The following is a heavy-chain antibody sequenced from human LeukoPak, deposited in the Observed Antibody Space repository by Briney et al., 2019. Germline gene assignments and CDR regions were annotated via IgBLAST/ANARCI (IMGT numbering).Heavy chain of an antibody. V-gene: IGHV3-48*02. Sequence: PGGSLRLSCVASGFTFSYCSMNWVRQAPGKGLEWVSYINSISGEIWYADSVKGRFTISRDDAKNSLYLQMNSLRDEDTAVYYCARDHGYAFDYWGQGTLVTVSS. CDR2: INSISGEI. CDR1: GFTFSYCS. D-gene: IGHD5-12*01. CDR3: ARDHGYAFDY. J-gene: IGHJ4*02.